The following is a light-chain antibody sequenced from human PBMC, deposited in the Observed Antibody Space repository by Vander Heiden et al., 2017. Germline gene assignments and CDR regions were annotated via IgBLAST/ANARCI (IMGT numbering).Light chain of an antibody. CDR3: SSYTSSKTVV. J-gene: IGLJ2*01. V-gene: IGLV2-14*01. Sequence: QSALTQPAPVAASPGQSITISCTGTSRDVGGHNYVSWYQQLPGKAPKVMIYDVSNRPSGVSHRFSGSKSGNTASLTISGLQAEDEADYHCSSYTSSKTVVFGGGTKVTVL. CDR1: SRDVGGHNY. CDR2: DVS.